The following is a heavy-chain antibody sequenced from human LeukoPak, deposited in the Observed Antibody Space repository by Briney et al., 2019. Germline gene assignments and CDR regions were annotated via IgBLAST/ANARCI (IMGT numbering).Heavy chain of an antibody. CDR1: GYSFTSYW. V-gene: IGHV5-51*01. Sequence: GESLKISCKGSGYSFTSYWIGWVRQMPGKGLEYMGIIFPGDSKIRYSPSFQGQVTISVDKSISTAYLQWTSLRASDTAIYYCARHRGRPQAGWFDPWGQGTLVTVSS. CDR2: IFPGDSKI. CDR3: ARHRGRPQAGWFDP. D-gene: IGHD3-16*01. J-gene: IGHJ5*02.